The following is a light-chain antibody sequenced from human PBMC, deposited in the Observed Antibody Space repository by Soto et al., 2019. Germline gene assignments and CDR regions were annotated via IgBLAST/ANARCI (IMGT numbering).Light chain of an antibody. CDR2: DAS. CDR1: QSVSAS. V-gene: IGKV3-11*01. CDR3: QQRYSWLLT. J-gene: IGKJ4*01. Sequence: EIVLTQSPATLSLSPGERATLSYRASQSVSASLVWYQLKPGQAPRLLIYDASNRATGIPARFSGSGSGTDFTLTINSLEPEDSAIYYCQQRYSWLLTFGGGTKVDIK.